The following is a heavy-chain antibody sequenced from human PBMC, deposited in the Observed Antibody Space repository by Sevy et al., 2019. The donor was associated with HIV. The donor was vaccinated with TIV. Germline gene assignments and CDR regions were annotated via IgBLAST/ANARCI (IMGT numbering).Heavy chain of an antibody. D-gene: IGHD6-13*01. J-gene: IGHJ6*02. CDR1: GYTFTGYY. CDR2: INPISGGT. V-gene: IGHV1-2*02. CDR3: AISIRAAAGTNYYYYYGMDV. Sequence: ASVKVSCKASGYTFTGYYIHWVRQAPGQGLEWMGWINPISGGTNYAQKFQGRVTMTRDTSISTAYMELSRLRSDDTAVYYCAISIRAAAGTNYYYYYGMDVWGQGTTVTVSS.